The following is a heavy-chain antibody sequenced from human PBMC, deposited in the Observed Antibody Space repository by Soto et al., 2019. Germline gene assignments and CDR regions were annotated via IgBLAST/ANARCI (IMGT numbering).Heavy chain of an antibody. CDR3: ASALYCSGGACSFDP. V-gene: IGHV4-61*08. D-gene: IGHD2-15*01. CDR2: IYYTGST. Sequence: SETLSLTCAVSDGSISSGGYSWSWIRQPPGKGLEWIGYIYYTGSTSYNPSLKSRVTISLDTSKNQFSLNLTSVTAADTAVYFCASALYCSGGACSFDPWGQGTLVTVSS. CDR1: DGSISSGGYS. J-gene: IGHJ5*02.